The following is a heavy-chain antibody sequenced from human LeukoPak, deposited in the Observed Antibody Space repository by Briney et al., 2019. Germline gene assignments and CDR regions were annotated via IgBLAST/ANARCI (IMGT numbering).Heavy chain of an antibody. Sequence: GASVKVSCKASGYTFTGYYMHWVRQAPGQGLEWMGWINPNSGGTNYAQKFQGRVTMTRDTSISTAYMELSRLRSDDTAVYYCARVPITIFGVVTSSWFDHWGQGTLVTVSS. D-gene: IGHD3-3*01. CDR3: ARVPITIFGVVTSSWFDH. CDR2: INPNSGGT. CDR1: GYTFTGYY. J-gene: IGHJ5*02. V-gene: IGHV1-2*02.